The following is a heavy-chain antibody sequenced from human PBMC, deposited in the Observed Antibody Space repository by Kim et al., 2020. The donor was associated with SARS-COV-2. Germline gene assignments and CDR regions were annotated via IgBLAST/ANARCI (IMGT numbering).Heavy chain of an antibody. J-gene: IGHJ6*02. D-gene: IGHD3-3*01. CDR1: GGSISSGGYY. CDR2: IYYSGST. CDR3: ARDQYYDFWSGYYRAEGMDV. V-gene: IGHV4-31*03. Sequence: SETLSLTCTVSGGSISSGGYYWSWIRQHPGKGLEWIGYIYYSGSTYYNPSLKSRVTISVDTSKNQFSLKLSSVTAADTAVYYCARDQYYDFWSGYYRAEGMDVWGQGTTVTVSS.